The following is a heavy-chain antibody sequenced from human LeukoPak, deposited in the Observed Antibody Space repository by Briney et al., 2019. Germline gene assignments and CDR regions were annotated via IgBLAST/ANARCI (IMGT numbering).Heavy chain of an antibody. V-gene: IGHV1-2*06. CDR3: ARGLTYTYYYDSRYSGFDY. J-gene: IGHJ4*02. Sequence: GASVKVSCKASGYTFTGYYMHWVRQAPGQGLEWMGRINPNSGGTNNAQTFQGRVTMTRDTSISTAYMELSRLRSDDTAVYYCARGLTYTYYYDSRYSGFDYWGQGTLVTVSS. CDR1: GYTFTGYY. CDR2: INPNSGGT. D-gene: IGHD3-22*01.